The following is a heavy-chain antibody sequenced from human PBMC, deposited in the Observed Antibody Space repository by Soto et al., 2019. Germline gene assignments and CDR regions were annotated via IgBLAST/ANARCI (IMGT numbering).Heavy chain of an antibody. V-gene: IGHV4-31*03. CDR2: IYYIGNT. Sequence: QVQLQESGPGLVKPSQTLSLTCTVSGGSISSGAYYWSWIRQHPGKGLEWIGYIYYIGNTYCNPSPKSRVTISVDTSKTQFSLKLSSVTAADTAVYYCARRYCSSTTCPYDYWGQGTLVTVSS. J-gene: IGHJ4*02. CDR3: ARRYCSSTTCPYDY. CDR1: GGSISSGAYY. D-gene: IGHD2-2*01.